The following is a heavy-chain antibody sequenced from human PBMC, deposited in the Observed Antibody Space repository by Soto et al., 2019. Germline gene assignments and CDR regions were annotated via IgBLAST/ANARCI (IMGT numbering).Heavy chain of an antibody. J-gene: IGHJ4*02. V-gene: IGHV3-23*01. D-gene: IGHD6-13*01. CDR2: ISGNAGRI. CDR3: AKEVGIGGTETRGDFDY. CDR1: GFTFSSHA. Sequence: EVQLLESGGGLVQPGGSLRLSCAASGFTFSSHAMSWVRQAPGKGLEWVSVISGNAGRIYYADSVRGRFTISRDNSKNTLYLHMNSLTAEDTAIYYCAKEVGIGGTETRGDFDYWGQGTLVTVSS.